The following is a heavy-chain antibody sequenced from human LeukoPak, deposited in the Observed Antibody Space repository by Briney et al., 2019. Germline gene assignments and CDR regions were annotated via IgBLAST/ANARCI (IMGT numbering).Heavy chain of an antibody. Sequence: GGSLRLSCAASGFTFSAYWTSWFRQAPGQGLEWVANIKQDGSAKYYVDSVKGRFTISRDNAKTSLYLQMNSLRAEDTAVYYCARDYPGQGIDYWGQGTLVTVSS. CDR2: IKQDGSAK. CDR1: GFTFSAYW. CDR3: ARDYPGQGIDY. J-gene: IGHJ4*02. V-gene: IGHV3-7*01. D-gene: IGHD3-10*01.